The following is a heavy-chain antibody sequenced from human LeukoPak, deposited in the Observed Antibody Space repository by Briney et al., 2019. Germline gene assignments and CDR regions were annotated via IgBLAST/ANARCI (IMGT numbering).Heavy chain of an antibody. CDR3: SKGISAGGLDV. J-gene: IGHJ6*02. Sequence: GRSLRLSCVASGFIVNDHAMHWVRQTPGKGLEWVAGVFWNGVDKGYADSVKGRFTIFRDNAKNSMYLQMNSLRIEATALYYCSKGISAGGLDVWGPGTPVTVSS. V-gene: IGHV3-9*01. CDR1: GFIVNDHA. D-gene: IGHD3-16*02. CDR2: VFWNGVDK.